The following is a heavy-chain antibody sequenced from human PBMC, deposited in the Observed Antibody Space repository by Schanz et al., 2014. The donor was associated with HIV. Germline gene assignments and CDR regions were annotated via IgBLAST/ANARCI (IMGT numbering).Heavy chain of an antibody. Sequence: QVQLVETGGGVVQPGRSLRLSCAASGFIFRTHGMHWVRQAPGKGLEWVAVISYDGSNKNYADSVKGRFTISRDNPKNTLYLQMNSLRAEDTAVYYCARVRDTSYYDSSAYYLDYWGQGTLVTVSS. CDR2: ISYDGSNK. D-gene: IGHD3-22*01. J-gene: IGHJ4*02. V-gene: IGHV3-30*03. CDR3: ARVRDTSYYDSSAYYLDY. CDR1: GFIFRTHG.